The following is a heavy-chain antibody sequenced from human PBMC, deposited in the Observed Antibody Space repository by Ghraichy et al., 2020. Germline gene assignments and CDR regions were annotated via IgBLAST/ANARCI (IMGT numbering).Heavy chain of an antibody. V-gene: IGHV3-74*01. CDR3: ARDRPGYCSSTTCSYYFDY. J-gene: IGHJ4*02. CDR1: GFTFSSYW. Sequence: GGSLRLSCAASGFTFSSYWMHWVRQAPGKGLVWVSRINSDGSFTSYADSVKGRFTISRDNAKNTLYLKLNSLRAEDTAVYYCARDRPGYCSSTTCSYYFDYWGQGTLVTVS. CDR2: INSDGSFT. D-gene: IGHD2-2*01.